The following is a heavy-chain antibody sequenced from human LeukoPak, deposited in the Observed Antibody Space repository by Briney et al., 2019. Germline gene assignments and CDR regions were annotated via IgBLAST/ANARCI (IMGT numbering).Heavy chain of an antibody. CDR3: ARVRSAAATNAFDY. V-gene: IGHV4-59*11. D-gene: IGHD6-13*01. CDR2: IFYSGRT. Sequence: SETLSLTCTVSGGSISAHYWSWIRQPPGRGLEWIGYIFYSGRTNYNPSLKSRVTMSVDTSKNQFSLQLSSVTAADTAVYYCARVRSAAATNAFDYCGQGTLVTVSS. CDR1: GGSISAHY. J-gene: IGHJ4*02.